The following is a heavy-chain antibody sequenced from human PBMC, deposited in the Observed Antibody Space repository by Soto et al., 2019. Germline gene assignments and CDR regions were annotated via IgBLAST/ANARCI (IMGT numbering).Heavy chain of an antibody. V-gene: IGHV3-74*01. J-gene: IGHJ4*02. CDR2: IYFDGITT. D-gene: IGHD1-26*01. CDR1: GFTRSTKW. Sequence: HPXGSLRLACIDSGFTRSTKWKHWDSQAPGKGLVWVSRIYFDGITTNYADSVKGRLTVSRDNAKNTVYLHVNTLRDEDTAVYYCARGGAMGVDYWGQVSLFTVSS. CDR3: ARGGAMGVDY.